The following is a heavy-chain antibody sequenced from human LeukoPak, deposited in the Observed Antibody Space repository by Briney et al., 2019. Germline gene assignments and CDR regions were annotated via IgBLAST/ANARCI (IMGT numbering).Heavy chain of an antibody. V-gene: IGHV4-59*01. J-gene: IGHJ4*02. CDR2: IYYSGGT. Sequence: SETLSLTCTVSGGSISSYYWSWIRQPPGKGLEWIGYIYYSGGTNYNPSLKSRVTISVDTSKNQFSLKLSSVTAADTAVYYCASSPLYHYYGSGSYYKAHYFDYWGQGTLVTVSS. CDR3: ASSPLYHYYGSGSYYKAHYFDY. CDR1: GGSISSYY. D-gene: IGHD3-10*01.